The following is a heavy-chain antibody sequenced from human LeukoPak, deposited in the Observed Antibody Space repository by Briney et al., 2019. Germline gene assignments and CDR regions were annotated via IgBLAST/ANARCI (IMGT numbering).Heavy chain of an antibody. J-gene: IGHJ4*02. V-gene: IGHV4-34*01. Sequence: ASETLSLTCAVYGGSFSGYYWSWIRQPPGKGLEWIGEINHSGSTNYNPSLKSRVTISVDTSKNQFSLKLSSATAADTAVYYCVRGWNEYYFDYWGQGTLVTVSS. CDR2: INHSGST. CDR1: GGSFSGYY. D-gene: IGHD1-1*01. CDR3: VRGWNEYYFDY.